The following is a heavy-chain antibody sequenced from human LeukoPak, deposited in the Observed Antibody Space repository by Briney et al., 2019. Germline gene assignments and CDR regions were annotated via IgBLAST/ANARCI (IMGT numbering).Heavy chain of an antibody. V-gene: IGHV4-31*03. CDR2: IYYSGST. Sequence: PSETLSLTCTVSGGSISSGDYYWSWIRQHPGKGLEWIGYIYYSGSTYYNPSLKSRVTISVDTSKNQFSLKLSSVTAADTAVYYCARDRDTAYIDYWGQGTLVTVSS. D-gene: IGHD5-18*01. CDR1: GGSISSGDYY. J-gene: IGHJ4*02. CDR3: ARDRDTAYIDY.